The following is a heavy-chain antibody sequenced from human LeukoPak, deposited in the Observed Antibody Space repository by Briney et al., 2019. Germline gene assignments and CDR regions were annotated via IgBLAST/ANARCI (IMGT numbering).Heavy chain of an antibody. J-gene: IGHJ4*02. CDR2: IYTGGNT. CDR3: ARESRERISMVRGLIIKGFDY. D-gene: IGHD3-10*01. V-gene: IGHV4-61*02. Sequence: SETLSLTCTVSGGSISSGSYYWSWIRQPAGKGLKWIGRIYTGGNTNYNSSLKSRITISVDTSKNQFSLKLSSVTAADTAVYYCARESRERISMVRGLIIKGFDYWGQGNLVTVSS. CDR1: GGSISSGSYY.